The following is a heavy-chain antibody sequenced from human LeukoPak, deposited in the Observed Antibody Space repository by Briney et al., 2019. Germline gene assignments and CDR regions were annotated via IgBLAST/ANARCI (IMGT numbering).Heavy chain of an antibody. J-gene: IGHJ4*02. CDR1: GFTFSNHA. D-gene: IGHD2-15*01. V-gene: IGHV3-23*01. Sequence: GGSLRLSCAASGFTFSNHAMSWVRQAPGKGLEWVSSISGSGDTTYYADSVKGRFTISRDNSNNRLYLQMDSLRAEDTAVYYCAKQLGYCSDGSCYFPYWGQGTLVTVSS. CDR3: AKQLGYCSDGSCYFPY. CDR2: ISGSGDTT.